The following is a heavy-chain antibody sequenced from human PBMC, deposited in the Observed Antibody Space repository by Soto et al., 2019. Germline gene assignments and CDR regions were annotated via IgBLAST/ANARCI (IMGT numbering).Heavy chain of an antibody. J-gene: IGHJ4*02. CDR1: GFTFSSYA. CDR2: VSGSGGST. D-gene: IGHD6-13*01. Sequence: EVQLLESGGGLVQPGGSLRLSCAASGFTFSSYAMRWVRQAPGKWLEWVSAVSGSGGSTYYADSVKGRFTISRDNSKNTLYLQMNSLRAEDTAVYYCARRGPGTYFDYWGQGTLVTVSS. CDR3: ARRGPGTYFDY. V-gene: IGHV3-23*01.